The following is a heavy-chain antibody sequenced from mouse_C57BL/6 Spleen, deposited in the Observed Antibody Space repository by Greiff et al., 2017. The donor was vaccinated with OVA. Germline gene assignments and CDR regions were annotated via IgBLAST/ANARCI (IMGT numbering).Heavy chain of an antibody. CDR3: ARRGYDGYYGWYFDV. V-gene: IGHV1-47*01. Sequence: VQLVESGAELVKPGASVKMSCKASGYTFTTYPIEWMKQNHGKSLEWIGNFHPYNDDTKYNEKFKGKATLTVEKSSSTVYLELSRLTSDDSAVYYCARRGYDGYYGWYFDVWGTGTTVTVSS. D-gene: IGHD2-3*01. CDR2: FHPYNDDT. J-gene: IGHJ1*03. CDR1: GYTFTTYP.